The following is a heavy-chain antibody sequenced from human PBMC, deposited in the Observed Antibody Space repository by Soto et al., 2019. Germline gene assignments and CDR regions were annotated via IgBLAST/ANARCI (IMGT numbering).Heavy chain of an antibody. D-gene: IGHD3-9*01. V-gene: IGHV1-69*13. J-gene: IGHJ4*02. CDR1: GGTFSSYA. CDR3: ARDGGDYDILTGNFDY. CDR2: IIPIFGTA. Sequence: ASVKVSCKASGGTFSSYAISWVRQAPGQGLEWMGGIIPIFGTANYAQKFQGRVTITADESTSTAYMELSSLRSEDTAVYYCARDGGDYDILTGNFDYWGQGTLVNVSS.